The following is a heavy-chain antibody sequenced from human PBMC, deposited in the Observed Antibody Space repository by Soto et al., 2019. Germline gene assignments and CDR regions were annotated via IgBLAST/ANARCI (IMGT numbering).Heavy chain of an antibody. CDR3: AMVDNYVTPTPQDV. D-gene: IGHD3-16*01. CDR2: ISPYTGYT. Sequence: QVQLVQSGDEMKKPGASVRVSCKASGYIFVNYGIAWVRQAPGQGLEWMGWISPYTGYTHSASKVQGRLTMTTDTSARTAYIDLGSLKSDDTAVYYCAMVDNYVTPTPQDVWGQGTTVTVSS. CDR1: GYIFVNYG. V-gene: IGHV1-18*01. J-gene: IGHJ6*02.